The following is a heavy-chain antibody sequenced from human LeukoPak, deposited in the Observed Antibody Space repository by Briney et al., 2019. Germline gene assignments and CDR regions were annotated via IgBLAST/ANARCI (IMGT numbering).Heavy chain of an antibody. CDR3: ARLGDRGHSYGLDY. D-gene: IGHD5-18*01. CDR1: GGSISIYY. Sequence: SETLSLTCTVSGGSISIYYWSWIRQPAGKGLEWIGRIYTSGSTNYNPSLKSRVTMSVDTSKNQFSLKLSSVTAADTAVYYCARLGDRGHSYGLDYWGQGTLVPVSS. J-gene: IGHJ4*02. V-gene: IGHV4-4*07. CDR2: IYTSGST.